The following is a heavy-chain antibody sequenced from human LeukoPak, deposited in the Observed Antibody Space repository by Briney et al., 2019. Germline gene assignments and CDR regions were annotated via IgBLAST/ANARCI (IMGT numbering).Heavy chain of an antibody. CDR2: ISGSGGST. D-gene: IGHD6-6*01. CDR3: ARHRSSWLIDY. V-gene: IGHV3-23*01. CDR1: GFTFRSYA. Sequence: PGGSLRLSCAASGFTFRSYAMSWVRQAPGKGLEWVSAISGSGGSTYYSDSVKGRFTISRDNSKNTVYLQMNSLRAEDTAVYYCARHRSSWLIDYWGQGTLVTVSS. J-gene: IGHJ4*02.